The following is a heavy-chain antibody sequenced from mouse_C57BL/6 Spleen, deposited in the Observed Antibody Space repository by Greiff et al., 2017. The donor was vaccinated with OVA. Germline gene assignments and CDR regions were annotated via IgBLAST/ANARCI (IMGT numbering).Heavy chain of an antibody. V-gene: IGHV3-6*01. CDR1: GYSITSGYY. D-gene: IGHD1-1*01. J-gene: IGHJ2*01. CDR2: ISYDGSN. CDR3: AREGTVVHFDY. Sequence: EVQLVESGPGLVKPSQSLSLTCSVTGYSITSGYYWNWIRQFPGNKLEWMGYISYDGSNNYNPSLKNRISITRDTSKNQFFLKLNSVTTEDTATYYCAREGTVVHFDYWGQGTTLTVSS.